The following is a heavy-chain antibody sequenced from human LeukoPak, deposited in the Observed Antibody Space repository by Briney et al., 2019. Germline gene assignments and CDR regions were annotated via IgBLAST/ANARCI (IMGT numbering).Heavy chain of an antibody. Sequence: VASVNVSCTASGYTFTGYYMHWVRQAPGQGLEWMGWINPNSGGTNYAQKFQGRVTMTRDTSISTAYMELSRLRSDDTAVYYCARDLAVAGFMSRFEYWGQGTLVTVSS. D-gene: IGHD6-19*01. CDR3: ARDLAVAGFMSRFEY. CDR1: GYTFTGYY. CDR2: INPNSGGT. V-gene: IGHV1-2*02. J-gene: IGHJ4*02.